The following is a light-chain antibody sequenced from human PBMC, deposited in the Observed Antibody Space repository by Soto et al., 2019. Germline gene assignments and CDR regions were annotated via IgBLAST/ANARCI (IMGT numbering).Light chain of an antibody. CDR3: SSYTSRSTLV. J-gene: IGLJ1*01. CDR2: EVS. CDR1: SSDIGGYNY. V-gene: IGLV2-14*01. Sequence: QSALTQPASVSESPGQPITISCTGTSSDIGGYNYVSWYQHHPGKAPKLMIYEVSNRPSGVSDRFSGSKSGNTASLTISGLRAEDEADYYCSSYTSRSTLVFGTGTKLTVL.